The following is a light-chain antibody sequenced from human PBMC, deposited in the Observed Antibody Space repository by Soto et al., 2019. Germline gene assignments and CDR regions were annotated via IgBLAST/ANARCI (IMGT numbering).Light chain of an antibody. CDR1: SSDVGAYNY. V-gene: IGLV2-8*01. Sequence: QSALTQPPSASGSPGQSVTISCTGTSSDVGAYNYVSWYQQHPGKAPKLMIYEVSKRPSGVPDRFSGSKSGNTASLTVSGLQAEDEADYYCSSYAGSSPYVFGTGTQLTV. J-gene: IGLJ1*01. CDR3: SSYAGSSPYV. CDR2: EVS.